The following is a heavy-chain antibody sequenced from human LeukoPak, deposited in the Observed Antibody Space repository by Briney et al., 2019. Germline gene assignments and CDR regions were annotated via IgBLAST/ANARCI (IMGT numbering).Heavy chain of an antibody. CDR3: ARDPGGVVYFDY. J-gene: IGHJ4*02. Sequence: GRSLRLSCAVSGFTFSNYDIHWVRQAPGKGLEWVAVIWYDGSNKYYADSVKGRFTISRDNSKNTPYLQMNTLRAEDTAVYYCARDPGGVVYFDYWGRGTLVTVSS. D-gene: IGHD2-8*01. CDR1: GFTFSNYD. CDR2: IWYDGSNK. V-gene: IGHV3-33*01.